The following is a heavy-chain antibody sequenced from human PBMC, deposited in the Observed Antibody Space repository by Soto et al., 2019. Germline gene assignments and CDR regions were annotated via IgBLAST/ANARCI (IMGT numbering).Heavy chain of an antibody. Sequence: GGSLRLSCAASGFTFSSYAMSWVRQAPGKGLEWVSAISGSGGSTYYADSVKGRFTISRDNSKNTLYLQMNSLRAEDTAVYYCAKDPTTSYYYDSSGYYRPPSWFDPWGQGTLVTVSS. CDR2: ISGSGGST. V-gene: IGHV3-23*01. CDR1: GFTFSSYA. D-gene: IGHD3-22*01. J-gene: IGHJ5*02. CDR3: AKDPTTSYYYDSSGYYRPPSWFDP.